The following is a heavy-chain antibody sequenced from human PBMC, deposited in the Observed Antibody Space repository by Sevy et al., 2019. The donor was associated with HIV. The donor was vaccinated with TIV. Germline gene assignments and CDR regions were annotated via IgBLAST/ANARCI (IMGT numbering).Heavy chain of an antibody. V-gene: IGHV3-30*18. CDR3: AKERGGSYIPYFYGMDV. CDR2: IGYDGSDK. CDR1: GFTFRNYG. Sequence: GGSLRLSCIASGFTFRNYGIHWVRQAPGKGLDWVAVIGYDGSDKYYADSVKGRFTIPRDNSKNTLFLQLNSLRVEDTAVYYCAKERGGSYIPYFYGMDVWGQGTAVTVSS. J-gene: IGHJ6*02. D-gene: IGHD1-26*01.